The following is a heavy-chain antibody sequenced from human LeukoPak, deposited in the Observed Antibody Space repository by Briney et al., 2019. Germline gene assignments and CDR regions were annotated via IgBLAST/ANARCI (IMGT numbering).Heavy chain of an antibody. D-gene: IGHD6-19*01. V-gene: IGHV3-49*04. Sequence: GGSLRLSCTASGFNFGDYGMSWVRQAPGKGLEWVGFIRSKAYCGTTEYAASVKGRFTVSRDGSKSIAYLQMNSLKTEDTGVYYCARGSSGWYTVVDYWGQGTLVTVSS. J-gene: IGHJ4*02. CDR3: ARGSSGWYTVVDY. CDR1: GFNFGDYG. CDR2: IRSKAYCGTT.